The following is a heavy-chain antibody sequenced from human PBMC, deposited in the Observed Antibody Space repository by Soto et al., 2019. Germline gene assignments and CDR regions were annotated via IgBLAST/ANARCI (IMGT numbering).Heavy chain of an antibody. CDR1: GGSITSNNYY. V-gene: IGHV4-39*01. CDR2: IYYSGST. Sequence: QLQLQESGPGLVKPSETLSLTCTVSGGSITSNNYYWGWIRQPPGEGLEWLGSIYYSGSTHYNPSLKSRLRISVDTSKNQFSLKLSSVAAADTAVYYCAGHRSLDWFDPWGQGAPVTVSS. CDR3: AGHRSLDWFDP. D-gene: IGHD2-15*01. J-gene: IGHJ5*02.